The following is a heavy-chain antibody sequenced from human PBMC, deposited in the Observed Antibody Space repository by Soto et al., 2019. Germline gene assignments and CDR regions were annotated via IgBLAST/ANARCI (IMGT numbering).Heavy chain of an antibody. CDR1: GFTFSDHY. CDR2: TRDKANSYTT. CDR3: AGAYSGNDY. V-gene: IGHV3-72*01. J-gene: IGHJ4*02. D-gene: IGHD2-21*01. Sequence: EVQLVESGGGLVQPGGSLRLSCAASGFTFSDHYMDWVRQAPGKGLEWVGRTRDKANSYTTEYAASVKGRFTIARDDSNNCLYLQMTSLKTDDAAVYYCAGAYSGNDYWGQGTLVIFSA.